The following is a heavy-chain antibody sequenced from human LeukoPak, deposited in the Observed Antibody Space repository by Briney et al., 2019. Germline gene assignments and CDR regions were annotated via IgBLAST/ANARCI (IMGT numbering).Heavy chain of an antibody. Sequence: GESLQISCKGSGHKFTTYWIAWMRQMPGQGLEWLGIIYPRDSDTRYSPSFEGQVSISVDTSIDTAYLQWSSVKASDTAMYYCARLLAAPYYINFWGQGTLVTVSS. CDR2: IYPRDSDT. CDR3: ARLLAAPYYINF. J-gene: IGHJ4*02. V-gene: IGHV5-51*01. CDR1: GHKFTTYW. D-gene: IGHD6-25*01.